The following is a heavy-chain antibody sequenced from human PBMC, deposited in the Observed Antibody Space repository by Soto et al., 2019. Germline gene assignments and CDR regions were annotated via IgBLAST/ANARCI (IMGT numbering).Heavy chain of an antibody. D-gene: IGHD2-2*01. Sequence: SETLSLTCAVYGGSFSGYFWSWIRQPPGKGLEWIGEINHSGSTNYNPSLKSRVTISVDTSKNQFSLKLSSVTAADTAVYYCAREGIVVVPAADHYYYYYKDVWGKGTTVT. CDR2: INHSGST. V-gene: IGHV4-34*01. CDR1: GGSFSGYF. CDR3: AREGIVVVPAADHYYYYYKDV. J-gene: IGHJ6*03.